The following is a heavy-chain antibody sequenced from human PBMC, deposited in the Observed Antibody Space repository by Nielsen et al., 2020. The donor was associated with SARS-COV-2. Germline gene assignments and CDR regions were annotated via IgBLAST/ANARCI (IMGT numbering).Heavy chain of an antibody. J-gene: IGHJ6*02. D-gene: IGHD2-15*01. Sequence: GGSLRLSCAASGFTFSSYAMHWVRQAPGKGLEWVAVISYDGSNKYYADSVKGRFTISRDNAKNSLYLQMNSLRAEDTAVYYCARDSDCSGGSCYWYYYGMDVWGQGTTVTVSS. CDR2: ISYDGSNK. CDR3: ARDSDCSGGSCYWYYYGMDV. V-gene: IGHV3-30*04. CDR1: GFTFSSYA.